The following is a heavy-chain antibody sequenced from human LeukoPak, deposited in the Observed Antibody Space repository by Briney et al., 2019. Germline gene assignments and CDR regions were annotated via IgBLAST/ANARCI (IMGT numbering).Heavy chain of an antibody. D-gene: IGHD3-10*01. CDR3: AKRPRGNYLDPFDY. CDR2: ISGSGGST. Sequence: GGSLRLSCAASGFTFSSYAMSWVRQAPGKGLEWVSGISGSGGSTYYADSVKGRFTISRDDSKNRLYLQMNSLRAEDTAVYYCAKRPRGNYLDPFDYWGQGTLVTVSS. CDR1: GFTFSSYA. V-gene: IGHV3-23*01. J-gene: IGHJ4*02.